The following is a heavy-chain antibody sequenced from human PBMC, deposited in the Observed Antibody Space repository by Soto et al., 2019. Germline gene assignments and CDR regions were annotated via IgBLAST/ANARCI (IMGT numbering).Heavy chain of an antibody. V-gene: IGHV6-1*01. J-gene: IGHJ6*02. Sequence: SQTLSLTCAISGDRVPSNSAAWNWIRQSPSRGLEWLGRAYYRSQWYYDSAVSVRSRITVIPDTSKNQFSLQLNSVTPEDAAVYYCTKQKCGSRNYNGMDVWGQGTTVTVSS. CDR1: GDRVPSNSAA. D-gene: IGHD1-7*01. CDR3: TKQKCGSRNYNGMDV. CDR2: AYYRSQWYY.